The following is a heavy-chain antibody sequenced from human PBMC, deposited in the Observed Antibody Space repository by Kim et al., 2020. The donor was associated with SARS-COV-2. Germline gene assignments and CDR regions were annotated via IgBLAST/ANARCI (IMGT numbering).Heavy chain of an antibody. Sequence: DSVTGRFTISRDNSKNTLYLQMDSLRAEDTAVYYCAKLATVTTWRYYFDYWGQGSLVTVSS. V-gene: IGHV3-23*01. J-gene: IGHJ4*02. CDR3: AKLATVTTWRYYFDY. D-gene: IGHD4-17*01.